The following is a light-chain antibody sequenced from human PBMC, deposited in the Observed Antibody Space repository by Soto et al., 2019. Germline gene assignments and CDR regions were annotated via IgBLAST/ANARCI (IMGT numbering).Light chain of an antibody. J-gene: IGLJ1*01. CDR2: DVS. Sequence: SALAQPAPLSGSPGQSITLSCTGNSSDVGGYNHVSWYQQHPGKVPKLMIYDVSNRPSGVSNRFSGSKSGNTASLTISGLQAEDDADYYCSSYTSSSTLFVFGTGTKVTVL. CDR3: SSYTSSSTLFV. V-gene: IGLV2-14*01. CDR1: SSDVGGYNH.